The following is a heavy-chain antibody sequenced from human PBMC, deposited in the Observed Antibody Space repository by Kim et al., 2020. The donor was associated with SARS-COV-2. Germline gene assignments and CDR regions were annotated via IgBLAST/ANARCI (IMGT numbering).Heavy chain of an antibody. Sequence: SETLSLTCTVSGGSISSSSYYWGWIRQPPGKGLEWIGSIYYSGSTYYNPSLKSRVTISVDTSKNQFSLKLSSVTAADTAVYYCARLAGHMVRGVIGPFYFDYWGQGTLVTVSS. J-gene: IGHJ4*02. CDR3: ARLAGHMVRGVIGPFYFDY. CDR2: IYYSGST. CDR1: GGSISSSSYY. D-gene: IGHD3-10*01. V-gene: IGHV4-39*01.